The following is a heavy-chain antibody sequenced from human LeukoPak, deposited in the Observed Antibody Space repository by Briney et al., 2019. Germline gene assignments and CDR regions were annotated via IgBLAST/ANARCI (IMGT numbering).Heavy chain of an antibody. D-gene: IGHD2-2*01. CDR1: GGTFSSYA. V-gene: IGHV1-69*13. CDR2: IIPIFGTA. Sequence: SVKVSCKASGGTFSSYAISWVRQAPGQGLEWMGGIIPIFGTANYAQKFQGRVTITAAESTSTAYMELSSLRSEDTAVYYCASLVVPPFDPWGQGTLVTVSS. CDR3: ASLVVPPFDP. J-gene: IGHJ5*02.